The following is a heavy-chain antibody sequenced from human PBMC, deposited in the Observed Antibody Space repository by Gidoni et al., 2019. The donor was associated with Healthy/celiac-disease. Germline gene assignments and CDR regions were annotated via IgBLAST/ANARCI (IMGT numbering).Heavy chain of an antibody. J-gene: IGHJ6*02. CDR3: ATVGGSLGGNPSLNYYYYGMDV. CDR1: GYTLTELS. CDR2: FDPEDGET. Sequence: QVQLVQSGAEVKKPGASVKVSCKVSGYTLTELSMHWVRQAPGKGLEWMGGFDPEDGETIYEQKFQGRVTMTEDTSTDTAYMELSSLRSEDTAVYYCATVGGSLGGNPSLNYYYYGMDVWGQGTTVTVSS. D-gene: IGHD2-15*01. V-gene: IGHV1-24*01.